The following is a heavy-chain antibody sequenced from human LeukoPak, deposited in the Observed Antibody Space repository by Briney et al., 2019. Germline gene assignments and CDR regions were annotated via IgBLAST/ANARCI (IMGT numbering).Heavy chain of an antibody. Sequence: SENLSCNCTVSGASFSSGDQYWNWIRQSLGKGLEWIGSIHPSGWVYNNPSLESRVTISIDTSKNQFSLNLNSVTAADTAVYFCSRGLDSRKLGYWGQGTLVTVSS. V-gene: IGHV4-31*03. CDR2: IHPSGWV. D-gene: IGHD3-22*01. CDR1: GASFSSGDQY. J-gene: IGHJ4*02. CDR3: SRGLDSRKLGY.